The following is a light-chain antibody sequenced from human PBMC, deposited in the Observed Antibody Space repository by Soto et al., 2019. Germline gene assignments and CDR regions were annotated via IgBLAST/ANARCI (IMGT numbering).Light chain of an antibody. CDR1: SSNIGAGYD. Sequence: QSVLTQPPSVSGAPGQRVTISCTGSSSNIGAGYDVHWYQHLPGTAPKLLIYGNSNRPSGVPDRFSGSKSGTSASLAITGLQAEDEADYYCQSYDSSRSGFWVLGGGTKLTVL. V-gene: IGLV1-40*01. J-gene: IGLJ3*02. CDR3: QSYDSSRSGFWV. CDR2: GNS.